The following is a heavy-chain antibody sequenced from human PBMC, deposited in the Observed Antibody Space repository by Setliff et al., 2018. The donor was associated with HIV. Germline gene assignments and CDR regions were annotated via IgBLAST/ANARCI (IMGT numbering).Heavy chain of an antibody. CDR3: ARGTGIQLWLKGGDYYYYYMDV. CDR2: TYYRSKWYN. J-gene: IGHJ6*03. CDR1: GDSVSSNSAA. D-gene: IGHD5-18*01. V-gene: IGHV6-1*01. Sequence: SQTLSLTCAISGDSVSSNSAAWNWIRQSPSRGLEWLGRTYYRSKWYNDYAVSVKSRITINPDTSKNQFSLRLNSVTPEDTAVYYCARGTGIQLWLKGGDYYYYYMDVWG.